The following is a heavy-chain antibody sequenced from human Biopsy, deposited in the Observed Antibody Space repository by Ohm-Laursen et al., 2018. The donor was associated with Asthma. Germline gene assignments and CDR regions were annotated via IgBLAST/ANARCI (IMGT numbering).Heavy chain of an antibody. J-gene: IGHJ3*02. CDR1: GFTFSSYG. CDR3: AKGMDASDI. Sequence: SLRLSCAASGFTFSSYGMHWVRQAPGKGLEWVAVIWYDGSIKYYADSVKGRFSISRDNTKNTLYLQMNSLRANDTALYYCAKGMDASDIWGQGTLVTVSS. V-gene: IGHV3-33*06. CDR2: IWYDGSIK.